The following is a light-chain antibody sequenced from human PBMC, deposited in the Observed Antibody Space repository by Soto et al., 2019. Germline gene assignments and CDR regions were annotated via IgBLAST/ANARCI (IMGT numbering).Light chain of an antibody. CDR2: KAS. CDR1: QTISSW. Sequence: DIQMTQSPSTLSGSVGDRLTITCLASQTISSWLAWYQQKQGKAPKIMIYKASTLKSGVPSRFSGSGSGTEGTITISSLQKDDGATYYCQHYNSYSEAFGQGTKVDIK. CDR3: QHYNSYSEA. V-gene: IGKV1-5*03. J-gene: IGKJ1*01.